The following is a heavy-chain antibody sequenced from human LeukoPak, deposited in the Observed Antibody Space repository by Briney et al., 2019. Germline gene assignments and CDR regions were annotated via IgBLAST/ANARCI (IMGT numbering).Heavy chain of an antibody. Sequence: GGSLRLSCAASGFTLSTYWMNWVRQAPGKGLEWVANVNKDGSAKYYVDSVKGRFTISRDNAKNSLYLQMDSLRAEDTAVYDCARDNFEFWGEGTLVTVSS. V-gene: IGHV3-7*04. CDR3: ARDNFEF. CDR1: GFTLSTYW. J-gene: IGHJ4*02. CDR2: VNKDGSAK.